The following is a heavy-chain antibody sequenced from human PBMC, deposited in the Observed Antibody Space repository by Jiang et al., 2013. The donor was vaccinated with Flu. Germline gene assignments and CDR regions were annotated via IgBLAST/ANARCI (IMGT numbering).Heavy chain of an antibody. V-gene: IGHV4-59*08. D-gene: IGHD5-18*01. CDR2: IYYSGST. Sequence: GPGLVKPSETLSLTCTVSGGSISSYYWSWIRQPPGKGLEWIGYIYYSGSTNYNPSLKSRVTISVDTSKNQFSLKLSSVTAADTAVYYCARLSGYSYGYRGRLDNWFDPWGQGTLVTVSS. CDR1: GGSISSYY. J-gene: IGHJ5*02. CDR3: ARLSGYSYGYRGRLDNWFDP.